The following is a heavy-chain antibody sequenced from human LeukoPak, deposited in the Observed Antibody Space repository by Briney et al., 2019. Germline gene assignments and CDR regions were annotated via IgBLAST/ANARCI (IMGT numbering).Heavy chain of an antibody. CDR3: ARGPPYQLLVYYYMDV. D-gene: IGHD2-2*01. V-gene: IGHV4-39*07. J-gene: IGHJ6*03. Sequence: SETLSLTCTVSGGSISSSSYYWGWIRQPPGKGLEWIGRIYTSGSTNYNPSLRSRVTISVDTSKNQFSLKLSSVTAADTAVYYCARGPPYQLLVYYYMDVWGKGTTVTISS. CDR2: IYTSGST. CDR1: GGSISSSSYY.